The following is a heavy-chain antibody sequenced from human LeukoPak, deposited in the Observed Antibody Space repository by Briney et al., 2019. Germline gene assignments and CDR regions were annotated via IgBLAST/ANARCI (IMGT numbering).Heavy chain of an antibody. CDR3: ARTSSSWYFGYYYYGMDV. CDR2: IDWDGDK. D-gene: IGHD6-13*01. V-gene: IGHV2-70*01. J-gene: IGHJ6*02. Sequence: SGPALVKPPQTLTLTCTFSGFSLSTSGMCVSWIRQPPVKALEWLALIDWDGDKYYSTSLKTRLTISKDTSKNQVVLTMTNMDPVDTATYYCARTSSSWYFGYYYYGMDVWGQGTTVTVSS. CDR1: GFSLSTSGMC.